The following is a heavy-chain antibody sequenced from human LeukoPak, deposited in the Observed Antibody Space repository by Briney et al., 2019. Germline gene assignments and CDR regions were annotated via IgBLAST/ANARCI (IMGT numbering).Heavy chain of an antibody. D-gene: IGHD3-22*01. J-gene: IGHJ4*02. CDR1: GGSISGSSNY. Sequence: SETLSLTCTVSGGSISGSSNYWGWIRQPPGTGLEWIGSIHYSGNTYYNPSLKSRVTISVDTSKNQFSLKLTSVTAADTAVYYCARPTFASYSSGYHYWGQGTLVTVSS. V-gene: IGHV4-39*01. CDR2: IHYSGNT. CDR3: ARPTFASYSSGYHY.